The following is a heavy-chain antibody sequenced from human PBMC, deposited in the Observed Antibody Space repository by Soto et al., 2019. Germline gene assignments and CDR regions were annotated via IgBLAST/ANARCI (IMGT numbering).Heavy chain of an antibody. V-gene: IGHV1-69*01. D-gene: IGHD5-12*01. CDR2: IIPIFGTL. J-gene: IGHJ6*02. Sequence: QVQLVQSGAEVKKPGSSVKVSCKASGGTFSSHAINWVRQAPGQGLEWMGGIIPIFGTLHNAQKFQGRVTITAEVSTGTAHMELRSLISEGTAGSLCAGGYSGYDGGMDVWGQVTQVTVSS. CDR1: GGTFSSHA. CDR3: AGGYSGYDGGMDV.